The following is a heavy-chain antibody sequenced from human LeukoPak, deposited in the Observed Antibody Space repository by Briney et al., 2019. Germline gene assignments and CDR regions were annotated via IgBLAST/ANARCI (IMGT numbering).Heavy chain of an antibody. J-gene: IGHJ4*02. D-gene: IGHD3-9*01. CDR1: GFTFSSYG. CDR2: IWYDGSNK. Sequence: GGSLRLSCAASGFTFSSYGMHWVRQAPGKGLEWVAVIWYDGSNKYYADSVKGRFTISRDNSKNPLYLQMNSLRAEDTAVYYCARDGDILTGYYFDYWGQGTLVTVSS. V-gene: IGHV3-33*01. CDR3: ARDGDILTGYYFDY.